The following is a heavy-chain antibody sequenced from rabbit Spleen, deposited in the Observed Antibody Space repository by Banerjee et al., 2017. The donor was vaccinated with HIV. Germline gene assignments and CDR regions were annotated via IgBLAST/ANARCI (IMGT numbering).Heavy chain of an antibody. CDR2: IYTGNGKT. Sequence: QEQLVESGGGLVQPERSLTLTCTASGFSFSSSYDICWVRQAPGKGLEWIGCIYTGNGKTYYASWAKGRFTISKASSTTVTLQMTSLTAADTATYFCARDTGSYDYIDVYFNLWGPGTLVTGS. J-gene: IGHJ4*01. V-gene: IGHV1S45*01. D-gene: IGHD6-1*01. CDR1: GFSFSSSYD. CDR3: ARDTGSYDYIDVYFNL.